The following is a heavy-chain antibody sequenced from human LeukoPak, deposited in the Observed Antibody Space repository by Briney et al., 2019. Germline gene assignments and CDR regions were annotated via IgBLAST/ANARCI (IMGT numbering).Heavy chain of an antibody. CDR1: GFTFSSDW. J-gene: IGHJ4*02. V-gene: IGHV3-7*01. D-gene: IGHD1-26*01. Sequence: GGSLRLSCAASGFTFSSDWMHWVRQAPGKGLEWVANIKQDGSEKYYVDSVKGRFTISRDNAKNSLYLQMNGLRAEDTAVYYCAREGPGIVGATIWLWGQGTLVTVSS. CDR2: IKQDGSEK. CDR3: AREGPGIVGATIWL.